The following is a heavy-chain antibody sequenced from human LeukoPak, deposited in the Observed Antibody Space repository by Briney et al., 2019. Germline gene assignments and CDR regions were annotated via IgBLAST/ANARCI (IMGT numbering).Heavy chain of an antibody. CDR1: GFTFSTYG. CDR2: ISYDGSNE. V-gene: IGHV3-30*18. J-gene: IGHJ4*02. CDR3: AKEFNRGLPDY. D-gene: IGHD2-21*01. Sequence: GGSLRLACAASGFTFSTYGMHWVRQAPGKGLEWVAVISYDGSNEYYADSVKGRFTISRDNSKNTLYLQMSSLRAEDTAVYYCAKEFNRGLPDYWGQGTLVTVPS.